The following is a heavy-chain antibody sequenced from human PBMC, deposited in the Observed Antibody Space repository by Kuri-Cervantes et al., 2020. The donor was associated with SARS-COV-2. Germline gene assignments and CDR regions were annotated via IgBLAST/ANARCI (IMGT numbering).Heavy chain of an antibody. CDR3: ARDRRLGYCSGGSCSPIYYYYMDV. CDR1: GFILDDFG. J-gene: IGHJ6*03. Sequence: GGSLRLSCAASGFILDDFGMYWVRQAPGKGLEWVSSITWDGGSTFYADSVKGRFTISRDSSKKSLYLQMNSLRAEDTAVYYCARDRRLGYCSGGSCSPIYYYYMDVWGKGTTVTVSS. D-gene: IGHD2-15*01. CDR2: ITWDGGST. V-gene: IGHV3-43D*03.